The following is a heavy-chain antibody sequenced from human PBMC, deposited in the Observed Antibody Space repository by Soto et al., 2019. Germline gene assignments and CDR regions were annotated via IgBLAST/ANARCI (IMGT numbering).Heavy chain of an antibody. CDR1: GGSITSHHYY. Sequence: SETLSLTCTVSGGSITSHHYYWGWIRQPPGKGLEWIGSIYSGGNTYYNPSLRSRLTIFVDTAKNLISLKLSSVTAADSAIYYCGSGPSTTWFDPWGPGALVTVSS. D-gene: IGHD2-2*01. CDR3: GSGPSTTWFDP. J-gene: IGHJ5*02. CDR2: IYSGGNT. V-gene: IGHV4-39*01.